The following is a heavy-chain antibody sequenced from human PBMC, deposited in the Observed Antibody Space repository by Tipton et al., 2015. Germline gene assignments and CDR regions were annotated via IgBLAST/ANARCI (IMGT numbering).Heavy chain of an antibody. CDR2: IYYTGST. D-gene: IGHD5-18*01. V-gene: IGHV4-59*01. Sequence: LRLSCTVSGGFISDYYWSWLRQPPGKGLEWIGYIYYTGSTNYNPSLQSRVSMSIDTSNQQFSLNVTSVTAADTAVYYCARDRGYSYGGPYYYAMDVWGQGTTVTVSS. CDR3: ARDRGYSYGGPYYYAMDV. J-gene: IGHJ6*02. CDR1: GGFISDYY.